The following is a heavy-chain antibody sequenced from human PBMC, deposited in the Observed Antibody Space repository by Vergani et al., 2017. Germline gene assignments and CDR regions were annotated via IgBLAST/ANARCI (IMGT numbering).Heavy chain of an antibody. CDR2: ISSSGSAI. J-gene: IGHJ6*02. Sequence: EVQLVESGGGLVQPGGSLRLSCAASGFTFSSYEMNWVRQAPGKGLEWVSYISSSGSAIYYADSVKGRFTISRDNSKNTLYLQMNSLRAEDTAVYYCARDIAVAGLYYYGMDVWGQGTTVTVSS. D-gene: IGHD6-19*01. V-gene: IGHV3-48*03. CDR3: ARDIAVAGLYYYGMDV. CDR1: GFTFSSYE.